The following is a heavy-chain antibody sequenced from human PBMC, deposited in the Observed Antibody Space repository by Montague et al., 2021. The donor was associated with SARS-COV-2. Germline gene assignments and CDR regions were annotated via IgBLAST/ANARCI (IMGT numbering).Heavy chain of an antibody. V-gene: IGHV3-74*01. D-gene: IGHD5-12*01. J-gene: IGHJ4*02. CDR3: ARRGHNSGYDLFDFDY. Sequence: SLRLSCAASGFDFSNYWMNWVRQAPGEGLVWVSHINRDGSYTNHGESVKGRLTISRDNAKNTLHLQMNSLRVEDTAVYFCARRGHNSGYDLFDFDYWGQGTLVTVSS. CDR1: GFDFSNYW. CDR2: INRDGSYT.